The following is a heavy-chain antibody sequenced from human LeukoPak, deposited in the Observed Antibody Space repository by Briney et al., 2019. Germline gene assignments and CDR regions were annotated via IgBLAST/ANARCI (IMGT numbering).Heavy chain of an antibody. CDR1: GGSISSYY. CDR2: IYYSGGT. CDR3: ARREVAGTFAP. D-gene: IGHD6-19*01. J-gene: IGHJ5*02. V-gene: IGHV4-59*08. Sequence: PSETLSLTCTVSGGSISSYYWSWIRQPPGKGLEWVWDIYYSGGTNYNPSLERRVTISVDTSKNHLSLKLSSVTAADTTVYYCARREVAGTFAPWGQGTLVTVSP.